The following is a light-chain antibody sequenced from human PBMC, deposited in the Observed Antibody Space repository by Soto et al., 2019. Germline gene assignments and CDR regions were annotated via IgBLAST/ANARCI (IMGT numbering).Light chain of an antibody. CDR2: EVS. CDR1: SSDIGAYNH. J-gene: IGLJ2*01. Sequence: QSALTQPPSASGSPGQSVTISCTGTSSDIGAYNHVSWYQQHPGRAPRFIIYEVSQRPSGVPDRFSGSKSGSTASLTVSGLQADDEADYYCTSYSSSNTHVLFGGGTKLTVL. V-gene: IGLV2-8*01. CDR3: TSYSSSNTHVL.